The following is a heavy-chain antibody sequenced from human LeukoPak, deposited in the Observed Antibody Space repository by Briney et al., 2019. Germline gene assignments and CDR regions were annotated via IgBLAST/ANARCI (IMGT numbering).Heavy chain of an antibody. CDR1: GGSFSGFY. V-gene: IGHV4-34*01. J-gene: IGHJ3*02. D-gene: IGHD3-3*01. Sequence: SDTLSLTCAVYGGSFSGFYWSWIRHVPGKGLEWIGEINYTGSTSYNPSLKSRVTISVDTSQNQFSLKLSSVTAADTAVYYCARAFRGIFGVFEAFDIWGQGTMVTVSS. CDR2: INYTGST. CDR3: ARAFRGIFGVFEAFDI.